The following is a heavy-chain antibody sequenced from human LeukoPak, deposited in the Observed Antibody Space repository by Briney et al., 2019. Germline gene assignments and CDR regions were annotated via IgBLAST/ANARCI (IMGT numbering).Heavy chain of an antibody. V-gene: IGHV3-30*02. CDR3: AKDQFRYYYDSSGYLFGGLDY. Sequence: GGSLRLSCAASGFTFSSYGMHWVRQAPGKGLEWVAFIRYDGSNKYYADSVKGRFTISRDNSKNTLYLQMNSLRAEDTAVYYCAKDQFRYYYDSSGYLFGGLDYWGQGTLVTVSS. J-gene: IGHJ4*02. D-gene: IGHD3-22*01. CDR2: IRYDGSNK. CDR1: GFTFSSYG.